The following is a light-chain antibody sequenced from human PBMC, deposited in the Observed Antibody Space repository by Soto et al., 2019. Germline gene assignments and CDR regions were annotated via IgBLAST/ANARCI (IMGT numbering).Light chain of an antibody. J-gene: IGKJ4*01. CDR1: QSISSY. Sequence: DIQMTQSQSSLSASVGDRVTITCRASQSISSYLNWHQQKPGKAPKHLIYAASSLQSGVPSRFSGSGYGPDFTLTISSQQREDFATYYCQQSYSTPLTVGGGTKEEIK. CDR3: QQSYSTPLT. V-gene: IGKV1-39*01. CDR2: AAS.